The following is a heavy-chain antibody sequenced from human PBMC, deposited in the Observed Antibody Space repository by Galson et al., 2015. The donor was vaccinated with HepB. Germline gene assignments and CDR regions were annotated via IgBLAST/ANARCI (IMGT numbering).Heavy chain of an antibody. J-gene: IGHJ2*01. Sequence: SLRLSCAASGFTFSGYSINWARQAPGKGLEWISYISGSSNTIYYADSVKGRFTISRDNAKNTLYLQMNSLRDEDTTVYYCARATGYTTRYFDLWGRGTLVTVSS. V-gene: IGHV3-48*02. CDR1: GFTFSGYS. CDR3: ARATGYTTRYFDL. CDR2: ISGSSNTI. D-gene: IGHD3-9*01.